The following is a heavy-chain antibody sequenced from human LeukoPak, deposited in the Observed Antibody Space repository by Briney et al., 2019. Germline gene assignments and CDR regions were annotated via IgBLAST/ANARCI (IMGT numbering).Heavy chain of an antibody. CDR3: ARAERGYSFGYCGY. D-gene: IGHD5-18*01. Sequence: GASVKVSCKASGYTFTSYGISWVRQAPGQGLEWMGWISAYNGNTNYAQKLQGRVTMTTDTSTSTAYMELRSLRSDDTAVYYCARAERGYSFGYCGYWGQGTLVTVSS. J-gene: IGHJ4*02. CDR1: GYTFTSYG. V-gene: IGHV1-18*01. CDR2: ISAYNGNT.